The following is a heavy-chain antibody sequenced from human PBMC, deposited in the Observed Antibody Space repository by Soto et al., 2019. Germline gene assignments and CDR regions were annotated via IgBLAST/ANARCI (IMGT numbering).Heavy chain of an antibody. CDR2: VIPVFRTA. CDR1: GGTFSISP. Sequence: QVQLVQSGAEVKKPGSSVKVSCKSSGGTFSISPISWVRQAPGQGLEWVGGVIPVFRTANYAQKFQGRVTITADESTNTAYMELSSLRSGDTAVYYCARSRFVVGVTEDYYGMDVWGQGTTVTVSS. J-gene: IGHJ6*02. D-gene: IGHD2-15*01. V-gene: IGHV1-69*12. CDR3: ARSRFVVGVTEDYYGMDV.